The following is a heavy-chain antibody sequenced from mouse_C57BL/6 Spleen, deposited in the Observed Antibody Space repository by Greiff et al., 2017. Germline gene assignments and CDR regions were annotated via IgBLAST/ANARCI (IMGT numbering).Heavy chain of an antibody. Sequence: QVHVKQSGAELVRPGTSVKVSCKASGYAFTNYLIEWVKQRPGQGLEWIGVINPGSGGTNYNEKFKGKATLTADKSSSTAYMQLSSLTSEDSAVYFCARWGDGYYGGYFDYWGQGTTLTVSS. CDR1: GYAFTNYL. D-gene: IGHD2-3*01. V-gene: IGHV1-54*01. J-gene: IGHJ2*01. CDR2: INPGSGGT. CDR3: ARWGDGYYGGYFDY.